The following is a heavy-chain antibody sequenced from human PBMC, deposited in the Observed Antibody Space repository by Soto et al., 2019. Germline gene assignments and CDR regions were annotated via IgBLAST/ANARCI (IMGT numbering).Heavy chain of an antibody. Sequence: ASVKVSCKASGYTFTSYDINWVRQATGQGLEWMGWMNPNSGNTGYVQKFQGRVTMTRNTSISTAYMELSSLRSEDTAVYYCAIASRTDMAGCIYVWARRTTVPVS. J-gene: IGHJ6*02. CDR3: AIASRTDMAGCIYV. CDR2: MNPNSGNT. D-gene: IGHD2-21*02. CDR1: GYTFTSYD. V-gene: IGHV1-8*01.